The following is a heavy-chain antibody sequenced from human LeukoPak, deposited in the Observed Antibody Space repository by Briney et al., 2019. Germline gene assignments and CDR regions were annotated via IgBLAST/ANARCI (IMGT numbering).Heavy chain of an antibody. J-gene: IGHJ4*02. CDR2: ISAYTGNT. CDR3: ARDEWRTSGWSFDY. Sequence: ASVKVSCKASGYTFTSYGISWVRQAPGQGLEWMGWISAYTGNTNHVQKLQGRVTMTTDTSSSTAYMELRSLRSDDTAVYYCARDEWRTSGWSFDYWGQGTLVTVSS. V-gene: IGHV1-18*01. D-gene: IGHD6-19*01. CDR1: GYTFTSYG.